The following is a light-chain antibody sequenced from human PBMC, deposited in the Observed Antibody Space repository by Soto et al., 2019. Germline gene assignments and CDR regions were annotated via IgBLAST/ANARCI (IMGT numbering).Light chain of an antibody. CDR2: GAS. V-gene: IGKV3-20*01. CDR1: QSVSSNY. J-gene: IGKJ1*01. Sequence: EIVLTQSPVTLSLFPGERATLSCRASQSVSSNYLAWYQQKPGQAPRLLIYGASSRATGIPDRFSGSGSGTDFTLTIRRLEPEDFAVYYCQQYGSSYPWTFGQGTKVDIK. CDR3: QQYGSSYPWT.